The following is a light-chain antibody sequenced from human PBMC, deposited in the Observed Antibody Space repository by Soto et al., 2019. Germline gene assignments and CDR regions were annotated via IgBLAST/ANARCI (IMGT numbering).Light chain of an antibody. Sequence: QSVLTQPASVSGSPGQSITISCTGTSSDVGGFNYVSWYQQHPGKAPKLMIYDVTNRPSGVAYRFSGSKSGNTASLTISGLQAEDEAAYYCNSYTSSSTYVFGTGTELTVL. V-gene: IGLV2-14*03. CDR2: DVT. J-gene: IGLJ1*01. CDR3: NSYTSSSTYV. CDR1: SSDVGGFNY.